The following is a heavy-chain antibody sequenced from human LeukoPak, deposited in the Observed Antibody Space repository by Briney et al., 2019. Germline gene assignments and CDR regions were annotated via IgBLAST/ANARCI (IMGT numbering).Heavy chain of an antibody. V-gene: IGHV1-69*04. D-gene: IGHD5-18*01. CDR3: ARDRALIRELWSASAFDY. Sequence: ASVKVSCKASGGTFITYAISWVRQAPGQGLEWMGRIIPILNITNYAQKFQGKVTIAADKSTNTAYMELSNLRSEDTAVYFCARDRALIRELWSASAFDYWGQGTLVTVSS. J-gene: IGHJ4*02. CDR2: IIPILNIT. CDR1: GGTFITYA.